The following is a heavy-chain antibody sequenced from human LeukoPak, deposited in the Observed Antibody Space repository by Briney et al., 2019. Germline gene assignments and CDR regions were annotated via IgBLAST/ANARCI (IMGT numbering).Heavy chain of an antibody. CDR2: IYPGDSDT. CDR3: ARQDSSPHNWFDP. Sequence: GESLKISCKGSGYSFTSYWIGWVLQMPGKGLEWMVIIYPGDSDTRYSPSFQGQVTISADKSISTAYLQWSSLKASDTAMYYCARQDSSPHNWFDPWGQGTLVTVSS. CDR1: GYSFTSYW. D-gene: IGHD3-22*01. V-gene: IGHV5-51*01. J-gene: IGHJ5*02.